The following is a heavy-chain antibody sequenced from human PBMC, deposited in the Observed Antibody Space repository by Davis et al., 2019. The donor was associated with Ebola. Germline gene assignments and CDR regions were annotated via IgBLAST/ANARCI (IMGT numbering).Heavy chain of an antibody. CDR2: IVVGSDNT. J-gene: IGHJ4*02. Sequence: SVKVSCKASGFTFTSSAMQWVRQARGQRLEWIGWIVVGSDNTNYAQKFQGRVTITRDMSTSTSYLDLSNLRSEDTAVYYCAKVGYDFWSASSPVFDYWGQGTLVTVSS. CDR3: AKVGYDFWSASSPVFDY. D-gene: IGHD3-3*01. CDR1: GFTFTSSA. V-gene: IGHV1-58*02.